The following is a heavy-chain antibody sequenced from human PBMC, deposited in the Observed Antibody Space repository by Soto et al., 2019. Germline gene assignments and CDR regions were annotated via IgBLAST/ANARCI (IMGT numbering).Heavy chain of an antibody. CDR3: AKDPLGRSSGWYDYFDY. D-gene: IGHD6-19*01. V-gene: IGHV3-30*18. Sequence: GGSLRLSCAASGFTFSSYGMHWVRQAPGKGLEWVAVISYDGSNKYYADSVKGRFTISRDNSKNTLYLQMNSLRAEDTAVYYCAKDPLGRSSGWYDYFDYWGQGTLVTVSS. J-gene: IGHJ4*02. CDR2: ISYDGSNK. CDR1: GFTFSSYG.